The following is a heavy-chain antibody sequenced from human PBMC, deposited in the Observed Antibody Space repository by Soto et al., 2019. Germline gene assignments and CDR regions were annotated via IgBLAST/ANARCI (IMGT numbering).Heavy chain of an antibody. CDR2: ITGTGCST. V-gene: IGHV3-23*01. J-gene: IGHJ4*02. D-gene: IGHD3-22*01. CDR1: GFTFSNYA. CDR3: AKDRGITMVVVTVLLDY. Sequence: EVQLLESGGGLVQPGGSLRLSCAASGFTFSNYAMSWVRQAPGKGLEWVSGITGTGCSTYYGDSVKGRFTISRDNSKNTLYLQMNSLRAEDTAVYYCAKDRGITMVVVTVLLDYWGQGTLVTVSS.